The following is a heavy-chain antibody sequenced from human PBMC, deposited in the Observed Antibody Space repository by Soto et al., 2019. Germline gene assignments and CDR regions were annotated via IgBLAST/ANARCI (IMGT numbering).Heavy chain of an antibody. V-gene: IGHV3-72*01. J-gene: IGHJ4*02. CDR1: GFTFSDYY. Sequence: EVQLVESGGGLVQPGGSLRLSCAASGFTFSDYYMDWVRQAPGKGLEWVARSRNRTRSYSTDYAASVKGRFTISRDDSKRSVYLQMNSPKTEDTAVYYCARGLPDLDYWGQGILVTLSS. D-gene: IGHD5-18*01. CDR2: SRNRTRSYST. CDR3: ARGLPDLDY.